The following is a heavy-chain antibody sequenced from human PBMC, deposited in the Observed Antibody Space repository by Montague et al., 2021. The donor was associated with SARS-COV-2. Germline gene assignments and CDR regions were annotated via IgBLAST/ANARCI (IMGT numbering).Heavy chain of an antibody. Sequence: SKTLSLTCTVSGDSVSSSDHYWGWIRQPPGKGLEWLGIVYYGGYTYYNPSVKGRVTISIDASKNQFSLKLNSLTATDTAIYHCARRRLREDYFDFWGQGTLLTVSS. V-gene: IGHV4-39*01. D-gene: IGHD4-17*01. J-gene: IGHJ4*02. CDR1: GDSVSSSDHY. CDR3: ARRRLREDYFDF. CDR2: VYYGGYT.